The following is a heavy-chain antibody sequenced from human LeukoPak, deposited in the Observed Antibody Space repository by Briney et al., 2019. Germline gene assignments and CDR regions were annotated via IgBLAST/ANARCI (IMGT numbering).Heavy chain of an antibody. J-gene: IGHJ4*02. D-gene: IGHD3-10*01. CDR2: ISWNSGSI. CDR1: GFTFDDYA. V-gene: IGHV3-9*01. Sequence: PGGSLRLSCAASGFTFDDYAMHWVRQAPGKGLEWVSGISWNSGSIGYADSVKGRFTISRDNAKSSLYLQMNSLRAEDTALYYCAKGLTYYGSGSYSFDYWGQGTLVTVSS. CDR3: AKGLTYYGSGSYSFDY.